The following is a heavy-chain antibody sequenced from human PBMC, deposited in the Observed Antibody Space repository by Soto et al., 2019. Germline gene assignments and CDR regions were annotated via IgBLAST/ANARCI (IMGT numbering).Heavy chain of an antibody. D-gene: IGHD6-13*01. Sequence: PGESLKISCKGSGYSFTSYWIGWVRQMPGKGLEWMGIIYPGDSDTRYSPSFQGQVTISADKSISTAYLQWSSLKASDTAMYYCARGSSSYYYYYGMDVWGRGTTVTVS. CDR1: GYSFTSYW. CDR2: IYPGDSDT. V-gene: IGHV5-51*01. CDR3: ARGSSSYYYYYGMDV. J-gene: IGHJ6*02.